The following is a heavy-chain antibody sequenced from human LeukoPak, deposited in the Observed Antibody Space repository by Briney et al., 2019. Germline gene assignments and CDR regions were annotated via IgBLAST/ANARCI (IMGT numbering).Heavy chain of an antibody. V-gene: IGHV3-21*01. CDR1: GFTFSSYS. CDR2: ISSSSSYI. CDR3: ARDPVSGKAYYDSSGYYFFDY. D-gene: IGHD3-22*01. Sequence: PGGSLRLSCAASGFTFSSYSMNWVRQAPGKGLEWVSSISSSSSYIYYADSVKGRFTISRDNAKNSLYLQMNSLRAEDTAVYYCARDPVSGKAYYDSSGYYFFDYWGQGTLVTVSS. J-gene: IGHJ4*02.